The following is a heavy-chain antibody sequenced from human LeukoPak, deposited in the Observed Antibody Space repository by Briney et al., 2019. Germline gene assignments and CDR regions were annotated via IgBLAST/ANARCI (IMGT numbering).Heavy chain of an antibody. J-gene: IGHJ4*02. D-gene: IGHD5-12*01. CDR1: GGSFSGYY. V-gene: IGHV4-34*01. CDR2: INQSGST. Sequence: SETLSLTCAVYGGSFSGYYWSWIRQPPGKGLEWIGEINQSGSTNYNPSLKSRVTISADTSKNQFSLKLSSVTAADTAVYYCARGRGDSGYPWGFDYWGQGNLVTVSS. CDR3: ARGRGDSGYPWGFDY.